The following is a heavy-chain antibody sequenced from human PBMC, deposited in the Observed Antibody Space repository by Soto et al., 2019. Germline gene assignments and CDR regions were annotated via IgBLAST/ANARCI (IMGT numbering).Heavy chain of an antibody. J-gene: IGHJ5*02. Sequence: ASVKVSSKASGYTFTSYGISWVRQAPGQGLEWMGWISAYNGNTNYAQKLQGRVTMTTDTSTGPAYMELRSLRSDDTAVYYCARAHHRGPTVTTPFGWFDPWGQGTLVTVSS. CDR1: GYTFTSYG. CDR2: ISAYNGNT. CDR3: ARAHHRGPTVTTPFGWFDP. D-gene: IGHD4-17*01. V-gene: IGHV1-18*01.